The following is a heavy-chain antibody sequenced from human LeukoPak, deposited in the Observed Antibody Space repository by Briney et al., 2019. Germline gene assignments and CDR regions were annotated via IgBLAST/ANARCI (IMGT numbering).Heavy chain of an antibody. V-gene: IGHV4-39*07. CDR3: ARASGSYANWFDP. D-gene: IGHD1-26*01. CDR2: IFYSGST. CDR1: GGSISSSSYY. Sequence: SETLSLTCTVSGGSISSSSYYWAWIRQPPGKELKWIGSIFYSGSTYYNPSLRGRVTISVDTSQNQFSLKLSSVTAADTAVYYCARASGSYANWFDPWGQGTLVTVSS. J-gene: IGHJ5*02.